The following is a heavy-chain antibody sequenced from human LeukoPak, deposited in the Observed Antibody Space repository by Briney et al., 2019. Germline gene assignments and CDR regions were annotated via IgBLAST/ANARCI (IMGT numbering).Heavy chain of an antibody. D-gene: IGHD5-18*01. V-gene: IGHV3-21*01. CDR3: ARREGSDTAMVYLGAFDI. CDR2: ISSSSSYI. J-gene: IGHJ3*02. CDR1: GSTFSSYS. Sequence: GGSLRLSCAASGSTFSSYSMNWVRQAPGKGLEWVSSISSSSSYIYYADSVKGRFTISRDNAKNSLYLQMNSLRAEDTAVYYCARREGSDTAMVYLGAFDIWGQGTMVTVSS.